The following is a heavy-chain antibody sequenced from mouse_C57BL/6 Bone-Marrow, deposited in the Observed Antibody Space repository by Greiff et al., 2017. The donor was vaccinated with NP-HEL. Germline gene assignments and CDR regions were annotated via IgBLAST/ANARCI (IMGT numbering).Heavy chain of an antibody. CDR1: GFNIKDDY. Sequence: EVKLMESGAELVRPGASVKLSCTASGFNIKDDYMHWVKQRPEQGLEWIGWIDPENGDTEYASKFQGKATITADTTSNTAYLQLSSLASEDTTVYYSTTGARDFDYWGQGTTLTVSS. V-gene: IGHV14-4*01. CDR2: IDPENGDT. J-gene: IGHJ2*01. CDR3: TTGARDFDY.